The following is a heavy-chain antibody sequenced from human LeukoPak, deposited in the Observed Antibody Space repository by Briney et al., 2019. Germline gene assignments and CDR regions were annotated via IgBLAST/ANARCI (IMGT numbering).Heavy chain of an antibody. Sequence: SETLSLTCTVSGGSISSSSYYWGWIRQPPGKGLEWIGSIYYSGSTYYNPSLKSRVAISVDTSKNQFSLKLSSVTAADTAVYYCARDPAHYYDSSGYLLDAFDIWGQGTMVTVS. CDR3: ARDPAHYYDSSGYLLDAFDI. CDR2: IYYSGST. D-gene: IGHD3-22*01. CDR1: GGSISSSSYY. J-gene: IGHJ3*02. V-gene: IGHV4-39*02.